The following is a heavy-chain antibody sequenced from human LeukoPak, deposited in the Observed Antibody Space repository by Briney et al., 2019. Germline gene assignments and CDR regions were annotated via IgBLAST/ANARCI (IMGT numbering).Heavy chain of an antibody. CDR3: GTNPSGYYDY. J-gene: IGHJ4*02. Sequence: ASVKVSCKASGGTFSSYAISWVRQAPGQGLEWMGGIISIFGTANYAQKFQGRVTITADESTSTAYMELSSLRPEDTAVYYCGTNPSGYYDYWGQGTLVTVSS. CDR1: GGTFSSYA. D-gene: IGHD3-22*01. CDR2: IISIFGTA. V-gene: IGHV1-69*13.